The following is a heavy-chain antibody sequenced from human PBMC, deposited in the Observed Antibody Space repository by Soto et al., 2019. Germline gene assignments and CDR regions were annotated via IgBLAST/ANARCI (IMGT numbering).Heavy chain of an antibody. CDR3: ARDPNIVVVPAAHRYNWFDP. J-gene: IGHJ5*02. CDR1: GGTFSSYA. CDR2: IIPIFGTA. Sequence: SVKVSCKASGGTFSSYAISWVRQAPGQGLEWMGGIIPIFGTANYAQKFQGRVTITADESTRTAYMELSSLRSEDTAVYYCARDPNIVVVPAAHRYNWFDPWGQGTLVSVSS. D-gene: IGHD2-2*01. V-gene: IGHV1-69*13.